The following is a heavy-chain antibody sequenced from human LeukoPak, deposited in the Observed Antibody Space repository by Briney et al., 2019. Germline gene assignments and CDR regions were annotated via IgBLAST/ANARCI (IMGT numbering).Heavy chain of an antibody. CDR2: IYSGGST. D-gene: IGHD5-18*01. CDR1: GLTVSSNY. J-gene: IGHJ5*02. V-gene: IGHV3-53*04. CDR3: ARVLIGVRAMAQWFWFDP. Sequence: PGGSLRLSCAASGLTVSSNYMSWVRQAPGKGLEWVSVIYSGGSTYYADSVKGRFTISRHNSKNTLYLQMNSLRAEDTAVYYCARVLIGVRAMAQWFWFDPWGQGTLVTVSS.